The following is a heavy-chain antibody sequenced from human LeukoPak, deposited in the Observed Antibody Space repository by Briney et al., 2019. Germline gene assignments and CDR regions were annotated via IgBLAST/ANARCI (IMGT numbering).Heavy chain of an antibody. D-gene: IGHD2-21*02. CDR3: ARHVCGGDCYSFDY. CDR2: ISYSGST. CDR1: GGSISSSSYS. V-gene: IGHV4-39*01. Sequence: SETLSLACTVCGGSISSSSYSWGWIRQPPGKGLEWIASISYSGSTFYNPSLKSRVTISLDTSKNQFSLKLSSVTAADTAVYYCARHVCGGDCYSFDYWGQGTLVSVSS. J-gene: IGHJ4*02.